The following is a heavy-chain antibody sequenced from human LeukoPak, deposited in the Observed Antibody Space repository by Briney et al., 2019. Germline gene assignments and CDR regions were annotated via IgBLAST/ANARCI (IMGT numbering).Heavy chain of an antibody. CDR3: TRTGMFADS. D-gene: IGHD3-10*02. CDR2: TYYRSKWYN. CDR1: GDSVSSNSAA. V-gene: IGHV6-1*01. J-gene: IGHJ4*02. Sequence: SQTLSLTCAISGDSVSSNSAAWNWIRQSPARGLEWLGRTYYRSKWYNDYAVSVKSRITINPDTSRNQFSLQLESVTPDDTAMCYCTRTGMFADSWGQGTLVTVSS.